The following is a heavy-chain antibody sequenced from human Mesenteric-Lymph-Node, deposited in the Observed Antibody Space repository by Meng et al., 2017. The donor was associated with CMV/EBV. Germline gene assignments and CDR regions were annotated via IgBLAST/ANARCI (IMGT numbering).Heavy chain of an antibody. CDR3: ARDFGKSTAWYVAFDV. D-gene: IGHD6-19*01. CDR2: INSDGSST. J-gene: IGHJ3*01. CDR1: GFTFSSYW. V-gene: IGHV3-74*01. Sequence: GESLKISCAASGFTFSSYWMHWVRQAPGKGLVWVSRINSDGSSTSYADSVKGRFTISRDISKNTLYLQMNSLRPEDTAVYYCARDFGKSTAWYVAFDVWGQGTMVTVSS.